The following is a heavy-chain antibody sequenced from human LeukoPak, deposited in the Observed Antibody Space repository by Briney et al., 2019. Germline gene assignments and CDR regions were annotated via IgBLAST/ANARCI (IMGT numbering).Heavy chain of an antibody. CDR2: INTNTGNP. CDR3: ARVYSSSWYYKEFDY. J-gene: IGHJ4*02. D-gene: IGHD6-13*01. V-gene: IGHV7-4-1*02. Sequence: ASVKVSCKASGYTFTSYAMNWVRQAPGQGLEWMGWINTNTGNPTYAQGFTGRFVFSLDTSVSTAYLQISSLKAEDTAVYYCARVYSSSWYYKEFDYWGQGPLVTVSS. CDR1: GYTFTSYA.